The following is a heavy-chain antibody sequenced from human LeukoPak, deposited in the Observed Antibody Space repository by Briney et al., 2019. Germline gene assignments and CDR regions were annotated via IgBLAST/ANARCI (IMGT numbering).Heavy chain of an antibody. Sequence: SETLSLTCAVSGGSISSSNWWSWVRQPPGKGLEWIGEIYHSGSTNYNPSLKSRVTISVDKSKNQFSLKLSSVTAVDTAVYYCARGITAPYYYYYMDVWGKGTTVTVSS. V-gene: IGHV4-4*02. CDR3: ARGITAPYYYYYMDV. J-gene: IGHJ6*03. CDR2: IYHSGST. D-gene: IGHD5-18*01. CDR1: GGSISSSNW.